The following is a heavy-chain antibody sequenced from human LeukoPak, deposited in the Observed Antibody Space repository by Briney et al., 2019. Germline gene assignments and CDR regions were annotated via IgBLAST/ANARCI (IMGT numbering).Heavy chain of an antibody. CDR3: ASGVAFDY. D-gene: IGHD2-21*01. Sequence: GGSLRLSCAASGFPFSSYGMHWVRQAPGKGLEWVAAISNDGNNKFYADSVKGRFTISRDNAKNSLYLQMNRLRVEDTALYYCASGVAFDYWGQGTLVTVSS. J-gene: IGHJ4*02. CDR2: ISNDGNNK. CDR1: GFPFSSYG. V-gene: IGHV3-30*03.